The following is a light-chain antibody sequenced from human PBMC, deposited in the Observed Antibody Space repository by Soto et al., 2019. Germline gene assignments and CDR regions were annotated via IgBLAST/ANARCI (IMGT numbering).Light chain of an antibody. J-gene: IGLJ6*01. V-gene: IGLV2-8*01. Sequence: QSALTQPPSASGSPGQSVTISCAGTSSDVGGYNYVSWYQQHPGKAPKLMIFEVSKRPSGVPDRFSASKSGTSVSLAISGLQSEDEADSYCAAWDDSLNVAHVFGSGTQLTVL. CDR1: SSDVGGYNY. CDR3: AAWDDSLNVAHV. CDR2: EVS.